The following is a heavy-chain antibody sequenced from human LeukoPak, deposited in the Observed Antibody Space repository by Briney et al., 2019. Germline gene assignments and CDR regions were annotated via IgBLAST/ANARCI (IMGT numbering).Heavy chain of an antibody. V-gene: IGHV4-39*01. J-gene: IGHJ5*02. D-gene: IGHD4-17*01. Sequence: PSETLSLTCTVSGGSISSSSYYWAWIRQPPGKGLEWIGSIYYSGSTYYNPSLKSRVTISVDTSKNQFSLKLSSVAAADTAVYYCARPPVDTVTGWFDPWGQGTLVTVSS. CDR1: GGSISSSSYY. CDR2: IYYSGST. CDR3: ARPPVDTVTGWFDP.